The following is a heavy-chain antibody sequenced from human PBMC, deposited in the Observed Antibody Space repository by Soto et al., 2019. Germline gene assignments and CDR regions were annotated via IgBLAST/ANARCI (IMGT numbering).Heavy chain of an antibody. CDR1: GGSISSGGYY. J-gene: IGHJ6*03. CDR3: ARIRRKNYYYYYYMDV. V-gene: IGHV4-31*03. CDR2: IYYSGST. Sequence: SETLSLTCTVSGGSISSGGYYWSWIRQHPGKGLEWIGYIYYSGSTYYNPSLKSRVTISVDTSKNQFSLKLSSVTAADTAVYYCARIRRKNYYYYYYMDVWGKGTTVTVSS.